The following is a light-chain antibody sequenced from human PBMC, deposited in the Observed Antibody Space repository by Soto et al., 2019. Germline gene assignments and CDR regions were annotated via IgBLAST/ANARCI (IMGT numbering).Light chain of an antibody. CDR2: QAS. J-gene: IGKJ1*01. Sequence: IQMTQSHYTLSAFIVDRVTITCRASQSISSCLAWYQQKPGQAPKLLVYQASTLESGVPLRFSGSGSGTEFTLTINSLQSDDFAPYYCQQSDSYSWPFCQGAKVDIK. CDR3: QQSDSYSWP. CDR1: QSISSC. V-gene: IGKV1-5*03.